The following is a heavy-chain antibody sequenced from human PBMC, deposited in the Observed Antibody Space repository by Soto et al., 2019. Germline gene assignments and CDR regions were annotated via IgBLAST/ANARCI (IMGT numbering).Heavy chain of an antibody. CDR2: IIPIFGNT. D-gene: IGHD2-2*01. V-gene: IGHV1-18*01. CDR1: GGAFISYA. CDR3: ARWVPICSSTSCSWFYYYSGMDV. Sequence: SGKVCCNASGGAFISYAMRWVRHAPVQGLELLGVIIPIFGNTNYAQKLQGRVTMTTDTSTSKAYMELRSLRSDETAVYYCARWVPICSSTSCSWFYYYSGMDVWGHGTTVTVSS. J-gene: IGHJ6*02.